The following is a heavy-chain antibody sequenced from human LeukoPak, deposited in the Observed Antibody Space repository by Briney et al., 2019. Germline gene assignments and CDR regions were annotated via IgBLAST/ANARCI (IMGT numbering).Heavy chain of an antibody. CDR2: INPNSGGT. CDR3: ARADSRIVVVPAAMSRRSWFDP. CDR1: GYTFIGYY. J-gene: IGHJ5*02. D-gene: IGHD2-2*01. Sequence: ASVKVSCKASGYTFIGYYMHWVRQAPGQGLEWMGWINPNSGGTNYAQKFQGRVTMTRDTSISTAYMELSRLRSDDTAVYYCARADSRIVVVPAAMSRRSWFDPWGQGTLVTVSS. V-gene: IGHV1-2*02.